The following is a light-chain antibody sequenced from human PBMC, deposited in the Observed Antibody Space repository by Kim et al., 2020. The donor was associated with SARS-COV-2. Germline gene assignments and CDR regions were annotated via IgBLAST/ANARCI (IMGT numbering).Light chain of an antibody. CDR1: SNDVGSYDI. Sequence: GQSFTLSCTGTSNDVGSYDIVSWYQQLPGRAPKLVIYEVTKRPSGISSRFSGSKSGNTASLSISGLQTEDEADYSCCSYAGSGTWVFGGGTQLTVL. CDR2: EVT. CDR3: CSYAGSGTWV. J-gene: IGLJ2*01. V-gene: IGLV2-23*02.